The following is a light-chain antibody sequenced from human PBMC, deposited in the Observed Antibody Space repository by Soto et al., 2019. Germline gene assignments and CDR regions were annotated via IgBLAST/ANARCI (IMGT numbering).Light chain of an antibody. V-gene: IGKV1-5*03. CDR1: QTISSW. CDR3: QQYNSGCT. J-gene: IGKJ1*01. Sequence: DIQMTQSPSTLSGSVGDRVTITCRASQTISSWLAWYQQKPGKAPKLLIYKASTLKSGVPSRFSGSGSGTEFTLTISSLQPDDFATYYCQQYNSGCTFCQGTNVDI. CDR2: KAS.